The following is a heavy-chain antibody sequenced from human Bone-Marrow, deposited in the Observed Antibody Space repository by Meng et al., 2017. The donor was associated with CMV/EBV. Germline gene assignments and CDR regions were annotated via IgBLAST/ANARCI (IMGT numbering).Heavy chain of an antibody. CDR3: AKVYYYGSDPSYYYYGMDV. J-gene: IGHJ6*02. CDR2: ISSSSSYI. D-gene: IGHD3-10*01. V-gene: IGHV3-21*04. CDR1: GFTFSSYS. Sequence: GESLKISCAASGFTFSSYSMNWVRQAPGKGLEWVSSISSSSSYIYYADSVKGRFTISRDNAKNSLYLQMNSLRAEDTAVYYCAKVYYYGSDPSYYYYGMDVWGQGNTVTFSS.